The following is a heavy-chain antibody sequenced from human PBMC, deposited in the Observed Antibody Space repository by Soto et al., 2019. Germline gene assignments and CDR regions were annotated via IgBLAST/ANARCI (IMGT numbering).Heavy chain of an antibody. V-gene: IGHV3-48*01. J-gene: IGHJ4*02. CDR2: ISSSSTTI. CDR1: GFTFRSYS. CDR3: ARGSCSSGSCYGDS. D-gene: IGHD2-15*01. Sequence: GGSLRLSCAASGFTFRSYSMNWVRQAPGKGLEWVSYISSSSTTIYYRDSVKGRFTVSRDNAKNTLYLQLSSLRAEDTALYYCARGSCSSGSCYGDSWGQGTLVTVSS.